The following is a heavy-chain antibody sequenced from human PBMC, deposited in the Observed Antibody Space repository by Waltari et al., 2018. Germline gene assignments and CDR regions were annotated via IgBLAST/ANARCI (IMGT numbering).Heavy chain of an antibody. V-gene: IGHV1-18*01. Sequence: QVQLVQSGVEVKKPGASVKVSCEGYGYTLSNYGISWVRQAPGEGFEWMGWISGYNGNTNYVQKFQVRVTITTDTATNTAYMERRSLRADDTAVYYCARALSLAPTTLMVLPPPFDYWGPGTLVTVSS. J-gene: IGHJ4*02. CDR1: GYTLSNYG. D-gene: IGHD1-26*01. CDR3: ARALSLAPTTLMVLPPPFDY. CDR2: ISGYNGNT.